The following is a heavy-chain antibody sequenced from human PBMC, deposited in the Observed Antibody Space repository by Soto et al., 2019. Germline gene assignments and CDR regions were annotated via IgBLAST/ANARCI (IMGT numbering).Heavy chain of an antibody. D-gene: IGHD6-13*01. Sequence: QVQLVQSGAEVKKPGAAVKVSCKASGYTFTSYGISWVRQAPGQGLEWMGWINSYNGNTNYAQKLQGSVTMTTDTSTSTAYMELRSLRSDDTAMYYCARATSSSDKLGYWGQGTLVTVSS. V-gene: IGHV1-18*01. CDR3: ARATSSSDKLGY. CDR1: GYTFTSYG. J-gene: IGHJ4*02. CDR2: INSYNGNT.